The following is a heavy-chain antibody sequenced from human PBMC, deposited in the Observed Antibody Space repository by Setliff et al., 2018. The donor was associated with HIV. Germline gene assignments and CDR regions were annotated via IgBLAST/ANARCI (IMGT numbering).Heavy chain of an antibody. Sequence: ASVKVSCKASGYSFINYAINWLRQTPGRGLEWMGWIHTEQGFPMYAQGFTGRFVFSLDPSVNTAYLQINSLTPDDGGVYYCAVDRHAFDIWGQGTVVTVSS. J-gene: IGHJ3*02. D-gene: IGHD5-12*01. V-gene: IGHV7-4-1*02. CDR1: GYSFINYA. CDR2: IHTEQGFP. CDR3: AVDRHAFDI.